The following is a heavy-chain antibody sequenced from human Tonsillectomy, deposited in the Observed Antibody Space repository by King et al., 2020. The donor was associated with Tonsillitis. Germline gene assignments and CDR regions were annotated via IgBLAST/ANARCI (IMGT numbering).Heavy chain of an antibody. J-gene: IGHJ6*03. CDR3: ARIQWLANYYYYYMDV. CDR2: VYYSGST. V-gene: IGHV4-39*01. CDR1: SGSISSASYY. D-gene: IGHD6-19*01. Sequence: QMQLQESGPGLVKPSETLSLTCTVSSGSISSASYYWGWIRLPPGMGLEWIGSVYYSGSTYYNPSLKSRVTISVDTSKNQFSLKLSSVTAADTAVYYCARIQWLANYYYYYMDVWGKGTTVTVPS.